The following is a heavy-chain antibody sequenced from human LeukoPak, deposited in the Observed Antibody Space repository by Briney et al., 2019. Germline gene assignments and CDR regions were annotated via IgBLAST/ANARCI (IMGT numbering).Heavy chain of an antibody. J-gene: IGHJ4*02. V-gene: IGHV3-21*04. CDR1: AFTFSSYS. CDR2: ISSGSSYI. CDR3: AIVPPLIATTGPYFFDL. Sequence: GGSLRLSRAASAFTFSSYSMNWVRRAPGNGLEWVSSISSGSSYIYYVDSVKGRFTISRDNGKNSLSLQMNSLRAEDTAVYYCAIVPPLIATTGPYFFDLWGQGPLVTVSS. D-gene: IGHD3-9*01.